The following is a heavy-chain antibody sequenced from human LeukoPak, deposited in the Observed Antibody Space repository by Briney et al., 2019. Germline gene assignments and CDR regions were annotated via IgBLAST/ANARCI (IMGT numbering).Heavy chain of an antibody. CDR1: GFTVSSNY. D-gene: IGHD6-19*01. Sequence: TGGSLRLSCAASGFTVSSNYMSWVRQAPGKGLEWVSVIYSGGSTYYADSVKGRFTISRHNSKNTLYLQMNSLRAEDTAVYYCAREVAGTLDYWGQGTLVTISS. V-gene: IGHV3-53*04. CDR2: IYSGGST. CDR3: AREVAGTLDY. J-gene: IGHJ4*02.